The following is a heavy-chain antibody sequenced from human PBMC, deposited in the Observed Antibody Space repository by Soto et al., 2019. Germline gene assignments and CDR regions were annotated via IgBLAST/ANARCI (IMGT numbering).Heavy chain of an antibody. V-gene: IGHV3-23*01. J-gene: IGHJ4*02. Sequence: VGSLRLSCASSVLTFTSHAMTCVRRSPGKWLEWVSTISGSGHTSFYADSVKGRFTISRDNSKNTLFLQMGGLGAEDTAIYYCARHTGNDPDGRHFESWGQGTLVNVSS. CDR2: ISGSGHTS. CDR3: ARHTGNDPDGRHFES. CDR1: VLTFTSHA. D-gene: IGHD1-1*01.